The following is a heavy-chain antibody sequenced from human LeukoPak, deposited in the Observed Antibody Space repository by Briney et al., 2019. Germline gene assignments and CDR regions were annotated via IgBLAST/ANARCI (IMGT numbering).Heavy chain of an antibody. V-gene: IGHV1-24*01. Sequence: GASVKVSCKVSGYTLTALSMHWVRQAPGKGLEWMGGFDPEDGETIYAQKFQGRGTMTEDTSTDTAYMELSSLRSEDTAVYYCATARMTMVRGFLFPDYWGQGTLVTVSS. CDR1: GYTLTALS. CDR2: FDPEDGET. J-gene: IGHJ4*02. D-gene: IGHD3-10*01. CDR3: ATARMTMVRGFLFPDY.